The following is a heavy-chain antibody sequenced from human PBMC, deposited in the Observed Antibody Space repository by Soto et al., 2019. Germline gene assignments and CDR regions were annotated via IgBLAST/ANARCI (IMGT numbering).Heavy chain of an antibody. CDR3: ASCLWFGELLSKYSFDY. V-gene: IGHV4-59*01. CDR1: GGSISSYY. CDR2: IYYSGST. D-gene: IGHD3-10*01. J-gene: IGHJ4*02. Sequence: SETLSLTCTVSGGSISSYYWSWIRQPPGKGLEWIGYIYYSGSTNYNPSLKSRVTISVDTSKNQFSLKLSSVTAADTAVYYCASCLWFGELLSKYSFDYWGQGTLVTVSS.